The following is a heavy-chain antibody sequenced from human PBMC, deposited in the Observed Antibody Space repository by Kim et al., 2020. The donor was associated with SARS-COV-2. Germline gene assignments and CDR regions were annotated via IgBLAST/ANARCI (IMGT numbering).Heavy chain of an antibody. Sequence: SQTLSLTCAISGDSVSSNSAAWNWIRQSPSRGLEWLGRTYYRSKWYNDYAVSVKSRITINPDTSKNQFSLQLNSVTPEDTAVYYCARDLLDDYVWGSYRSPFDYWGQGTLVTVSS. J-gene: IGHJ4*02. V-gene: IGHV6-1*01. CDR2: TYYRSKWYN. CDR1: GDSVSSNSAA. D-gene: IGHD3-16*02. CDR3: ARDLLDDYVWGSYRSPFDY.